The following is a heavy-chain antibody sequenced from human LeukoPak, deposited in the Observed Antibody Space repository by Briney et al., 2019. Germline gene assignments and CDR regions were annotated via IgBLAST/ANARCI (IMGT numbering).Heavy chain of an antibody. Sequence: GGSLKLSCAASEFTFSNFAMSWVRQAPGKGLEWVSTISGSGDNTYYADSVKGRFTISRDNSKNTLSLHMNTLRAEDTAVYYCAKDLLQTFFFDSSGYYSDAFGMWGQGTMVTVSP. CDR3: AKDLLQTFFFDSSGYYSDAFGM. CDR1: EFTFSNFA. J-gene: IGHJ3*02. CDR2: ISGSGDNT. D-gene: IGHD3-22*01. V-gene: IGHV3-23*01.